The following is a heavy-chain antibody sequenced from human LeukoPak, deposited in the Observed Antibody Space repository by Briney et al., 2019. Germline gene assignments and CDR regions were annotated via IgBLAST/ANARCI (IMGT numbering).Heavy chain of an antibody. D-gene: IGHD3-22*01. V-gene: IGHV3-33*01. CDR2: IWYDGSNK. CDR3: ARDGDSSGSFDY. J-gene: IGHJ4*02. Sequence: PGRSLRLSCAASGFTFSSYGMHWVRQAPGKGLEWVAVIWYDGSNKYYADSVKGRFTISRDNSKNTLYPQMNSLRAEDTAVYYCARDGDSSGSFDYWGQGTLVTASS. CDR1: GFTFSSYG.